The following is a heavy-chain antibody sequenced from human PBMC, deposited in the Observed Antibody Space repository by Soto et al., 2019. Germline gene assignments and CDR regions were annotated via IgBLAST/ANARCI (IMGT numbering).Heavy chain of an antibody. J-gene: IGHJ4*02. CDR1: GDRFTSYG. CDR3: ARDRADRGFDY. D-gene: IGHD3-10*01. Sequence: QVQLEQSGAEVKKPGSSVTVSCKASGDRFTSYGISWVRQAPGQGLEWVGTVLPVLGTTNYAQKLRGRVIITADESTSPVYMELGSLRSDDTAIYYCARDRADRGFDYWGQGTLVTVSS. CDR2: VLPVLGTT. V-gene: IGHV1-69*18.